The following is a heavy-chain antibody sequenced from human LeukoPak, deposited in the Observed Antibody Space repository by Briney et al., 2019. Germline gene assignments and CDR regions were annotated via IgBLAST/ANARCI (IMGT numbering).Heavy chain of an antibody. V-gene: IGHV1-8*01. CDR2: MNPNSGYT. CDR3: ARVWGSIDY. J-gene: IGHJ4*02. Sequence: GASVKVSCKASGYPFTSYDINWVRQATGQGLEWMGWMNPNSGYTGFAQKFQGRLTMTRSTSIGTAYMELSGLRSEVTAVYYCARVWGSIDYWGQGTLVTVSS. D-gene: IGHD3-16*01. CDR1: GYPFTSYD.